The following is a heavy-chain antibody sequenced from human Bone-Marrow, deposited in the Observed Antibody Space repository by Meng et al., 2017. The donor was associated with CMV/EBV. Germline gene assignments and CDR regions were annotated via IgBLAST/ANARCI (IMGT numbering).Heavy chain of an antibody. CDR3: ARVGPRVTFVGFSFDF. CDR2: ITSSSDYV. CDR1: GFTFSSYG. Sequence: GGSLRLSCATSGFTFSSYGMHWVRQAPGKGLEWVSSITSSSDYVRYAGSVKGRFTISRDNAKTALYLQMNNVRAEDTAVYYCARVGPRVTFVGFSFDFWGLGTLVTVSS. V-gene: IGHV3-21*01. J-gene: IGHJ4*02. D-gene: IGHD3/OR15-3a*01.